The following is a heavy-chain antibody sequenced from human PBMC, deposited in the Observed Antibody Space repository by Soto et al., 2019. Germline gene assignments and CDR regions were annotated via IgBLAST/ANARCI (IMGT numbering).Heavy chain of an antibody. D-gene: IGHD2-21*01. V-gene: IGHV1-18*04. Sequence: ASVKVSCKASGYTFTSYGISWVRQAPGQGLEWMGWISAYNGNTNYAQKLQGRVTMTTDTSTSTAYMELRSLRSDDTAVYYCARDAGRIYSYYYGMDLWGQGPSVTVS. CDR2: ISAYNGNT. CDR3: ARDAGRIYSYYYGMDL. J-gene: IGHJ6*02. CDR1: GYTFTSYG.